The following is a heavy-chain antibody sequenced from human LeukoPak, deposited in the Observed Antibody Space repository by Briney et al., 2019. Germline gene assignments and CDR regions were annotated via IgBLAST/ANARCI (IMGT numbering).Heavy chain of an antibody. J-gene: IGHJ4*02. V-gene: IGHV3-73*01. Sequence: GGSLRLSCAASGFTFSGSAMHWVRQASGKGLEWVGRIRSKANSYATAYAASVKGRFTISRDDSKNTAYLQMNSLKTEDTAVYYCARPIIYNYYDSSGYYPGFDYWGQGTLVTVSS. CDR3: ARPIIYNYYDSSGYYPGFDY. CDR1: GFTFSGSA. CDR2: IRSKANSYAT. D-gene: IGHD3-22*01.